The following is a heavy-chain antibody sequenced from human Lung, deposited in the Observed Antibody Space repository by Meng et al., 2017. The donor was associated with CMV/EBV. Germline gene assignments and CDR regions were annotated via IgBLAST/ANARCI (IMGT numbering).Heavy chain of an antibody. CDR1: FIFNVYG. J-gene: IGHJ4*02. CDR3: ARSDGSGASYYSTFFDY. Sequence: FIFNVYGMHWVRQAPGKGLEWVAIISFDGSYEYYADSVKGRFSISRDNSRDTLYLQMNSLIADDTAVYYCARSDGSGASYYSTFFDYWGQGTLVTVSS. V-gene: IGHV3-30*03. D-gene: IGHD2-15*01. CDR2: ISFDGSYE.